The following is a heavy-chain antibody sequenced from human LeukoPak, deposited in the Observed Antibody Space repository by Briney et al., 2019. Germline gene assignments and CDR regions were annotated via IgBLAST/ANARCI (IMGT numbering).Heavy chain of an antibody. D-gene: IGHD3-22*01. J-gene: IGHJ4*02. CDR1: GFIFNSYG. Sequence: PGGSLRLSCAASGFIFNSYGMHWVRQAPGKGLEWVAGIWYDGSNKYYADSVKGRVTISRDNSKKTLYLQMNSLRAEDTAVYYCAKGLPLFYYDSSGPIDYWGQGTLVTVSS. CDR3: AKGLPLFYYDSSGPIDY. V-gene: IGHV3-33*03. CDR2: IWYDGSNK.